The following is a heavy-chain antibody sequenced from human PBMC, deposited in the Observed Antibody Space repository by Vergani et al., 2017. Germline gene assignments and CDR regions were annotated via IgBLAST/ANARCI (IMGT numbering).Heavy chain of an antibody. CDR3: AGERARESTFDH. Sequence: QVQLVQSGAEVKKSGASVKVSCKASSYTFTTHGISWVRQAPGQGLEWMGWISTYNGNTNIAQKFRGRVTMTTETSTSTAYLELRSLKSDDTAIYYCAGERARESTFDHWGQGTLVTVSS. V-gene: IGHV1-18*01. J-gene: IGHJ4*02. CDR2: ISTYNGNT. CDR1: SYTFTTHG.